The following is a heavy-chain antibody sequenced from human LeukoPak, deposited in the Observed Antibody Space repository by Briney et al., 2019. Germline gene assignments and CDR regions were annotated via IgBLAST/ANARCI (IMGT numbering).Heavy chain of an antibody. V-gene: IGHV1-8*01. CDR2: MNPNSGNT. D-gene: IGHD2-15*01. J-gene: IGHJ4*02. Sequence: GASVKVSCKASGYTFTSYDINWVRQATGQGLEWMGWMNPNSGNTGYAQKFQGRVTMTRNTSISTAYMELSSLGSEDTAVYYCAKNSPTVFQDFDYWGQGTLVTVSS. CDR1: GYTFTSYD. CDR3: AKNSPTVFQDFDY.